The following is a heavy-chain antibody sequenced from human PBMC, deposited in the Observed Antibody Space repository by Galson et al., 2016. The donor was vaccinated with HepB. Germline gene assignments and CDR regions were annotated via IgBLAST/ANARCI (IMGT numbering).Heavy chain of an antibody. Sequence: SLRLSCAGSGFTFDDYAMHWVRQAPGMGLEWVSGISWNSGSIGHADSVKGRFTISRDNARDSVWLQMNSLRDDDTAVYYCARGLYYNSFDLWGQGTMVTVSS. J-gene: IGHJ3*01. V-gene: IGHV3-9*01. D-gene: IGHD3-3*01. CDR2: ISWNSGSI. CDR1: GFTFDDYA. CDR3: ARGLYYNSFDL.